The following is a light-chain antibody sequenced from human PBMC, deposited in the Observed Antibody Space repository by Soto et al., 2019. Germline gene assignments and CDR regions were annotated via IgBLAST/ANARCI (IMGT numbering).Light chain of an antibody. J-gene: IGLJ1*01. CDR3: SSYTTSNTRQIV. V-gene: IGLV2-14*03. Sequence: QSVLTQPASVSGSPGQSITISCTGNSSDVGGYNYVSWYQHHPGKAPKLMIYDVSNRPSGVSNRSSGSKSGNTASLTISGLQPEDEADYYCSSYTTSNTRQIVLGTGTKVTVL. CDR1: SSDVGGYNY. CDR2: DVS.